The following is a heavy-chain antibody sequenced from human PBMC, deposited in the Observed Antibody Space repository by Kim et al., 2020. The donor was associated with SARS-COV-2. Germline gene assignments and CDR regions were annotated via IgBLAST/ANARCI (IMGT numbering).Heavy chain of an antibody. CDR1: GFIVNSVY. Sequence: GGSLRLSCAASGFIVNSVYMSWVRQAPGKGLEWVSVIFSGGSSFHADSVKGRFTISRDTSKNTLYLQMNSLRAEDTAVYYCARGRYGDLVWGQGTTVTVSS. D-gene: IGHD4-17*01. CDR3: ARGRYGDLV. V-gene: IGHV3-53*01. CDR2: IFSGGSS. J-gene: IGHJ6*02.